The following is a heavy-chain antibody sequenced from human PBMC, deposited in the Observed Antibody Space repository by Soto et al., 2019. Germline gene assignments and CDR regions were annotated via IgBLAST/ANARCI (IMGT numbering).Heavy chain of an antibody. Sequence: ASVKVSCKASGYTFTGYYMHWVRQAPGQGLEWMGWINPNSGGTNYAQKFQGRVTMTRDTSISTAYMELSRLRSDDTAVYYCARAKITMVRGVISHYYYSGMDVWGQGTTVTVSS. CDR2: INPNSGGT. CDR1: GYTFTGYY. D-gene: IGHD3-10*01. CDR3: ARAKITMVRGVISHYYYSGMDV. J-gene: IGHJ6*02. V-gene: IGHV1-2*02.